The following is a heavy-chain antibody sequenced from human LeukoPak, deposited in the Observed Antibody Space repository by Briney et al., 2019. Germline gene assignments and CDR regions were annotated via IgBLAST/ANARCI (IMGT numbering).Heavy chain of an antibody. CDR1: GFTFSSYG. V-gene: IGHV3-33*06. CDR3: AKDPNYGSGSYYGY. Sequence: PGRSLRLSCAASGFTFSSYGMHWVRQAPGKGLEWVAVIWYDGSNKYYADSVKGRFTLSRDNSKNTLYLQMNSLRAEDTAVYYCAKDPNYGSGSYYGYWGQGTLVTVSS. J-gene: IGHJ4*02. CDR2: IWYDGSNK. D-gene: IGHD3-10*01.